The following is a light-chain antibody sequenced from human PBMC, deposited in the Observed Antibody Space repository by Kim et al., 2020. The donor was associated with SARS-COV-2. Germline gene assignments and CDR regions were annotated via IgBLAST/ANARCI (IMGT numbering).Light chain of an antibody. CDR3: QQYNSYSYT. CDR1: QSIGNW. Sequence: SASVGDRVTITCRASQSIGNWLAWYQQKPGKAPKLLLYKTSTLESGVPSRFSGSGSGTEFTLTINSLQPDDFATYYCQQYNSYSYTFGQGTKLDI. CDR2: KTS. J-gene: IGKJ2*01. V-gene: IGKV1-5*03.